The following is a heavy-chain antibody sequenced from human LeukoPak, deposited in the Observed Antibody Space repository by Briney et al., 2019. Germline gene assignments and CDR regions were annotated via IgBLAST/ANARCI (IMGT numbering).Heavy chain of an antibody. J-gene: IGHJ4*02. CDR3: ARGRLIAAAGRHSGWYWYFDY. Sequence: SETLSLTCAVYGGSFSGSYWSWIRQPPGKGLEWIGEINHSGRTNYNPSLKSRVTISVDTSKNQFCLKLSSVTAADTAVYYCARGRLIAAAGRHSGWYWYFDYWGQGTLVTVSS. CDR1: GGSFSGSY. CDR2: INHSGRT. D-gene: IGHD6-13*01. V-gene: IGHV4-34*01.